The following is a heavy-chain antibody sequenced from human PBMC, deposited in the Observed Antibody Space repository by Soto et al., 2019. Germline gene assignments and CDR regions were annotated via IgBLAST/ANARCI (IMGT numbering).Heavy chain of an antibody. J-gene: IGHJ6*02. CDR2: ISSSSSYI. CDR3: ARDLSPGSSWSMKYYYYGMDV. D-gene: IGHD6-13*01. CDR1: GFTFSSYS. V-gene: IGHV3-21*01. Sequence: EVQLVESGGGLVKPGGSLRLSCAASGFTFSSYSMNWVRQAPGKGLEWVSSISSSSSYIYYADSVKGRFTISRDNAKNSLDLQMNSLRAEDTAVYYCARDLSPGSSWSMKYYYYGMDVWGQGTTVTVSS.